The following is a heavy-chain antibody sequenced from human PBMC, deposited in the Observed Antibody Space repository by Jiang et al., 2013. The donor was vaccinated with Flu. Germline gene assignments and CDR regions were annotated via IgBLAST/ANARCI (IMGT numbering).Heavy chain of an antibody. CDR2: IIPIFGTA. D-gene: IGHD6-19*01. CDR1: GGTFSSYA. CDR3: ARFIAVAGNGRYYFDY. J-gene: IGHJ4*02. V-gene: IGHV1-69*01. Sequence: SGAEVKKPGSSVKVSCKASGGTFSSYAISWVRQAPGQGLEWMGGIIPIFGTANYAQKFQGRVTITADESTSIAYMELSSLRSEDTAVYYCARFIAVAGNGRYYFDYWGQGTLVTVSS.